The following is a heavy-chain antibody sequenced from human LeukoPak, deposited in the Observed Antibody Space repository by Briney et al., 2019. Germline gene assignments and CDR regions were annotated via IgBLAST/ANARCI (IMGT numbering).Heavy chain of an antibody. CDR3: AKRFDY. V-gene: IGHV3-74*01. J-gene: IGHJ4*02. CDR1: GFSFSGHW. Sequence: GGSLRLSCTASGFSFSGHWMHWARQLPGKGLVWVSRISPTGSTTSYADSVKGRFTISRDNSKNTLYLQMNSLRAVDTAVYYCAKRFDYWGQGTLVTVSS. CDR2: ISPTGSTT.